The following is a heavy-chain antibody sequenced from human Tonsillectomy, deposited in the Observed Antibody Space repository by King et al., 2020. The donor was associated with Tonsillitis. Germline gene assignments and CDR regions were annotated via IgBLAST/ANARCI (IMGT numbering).Heavy chain of an antibody. CDR3: AREKPDYDSSGYYDY. V-gene: IGHV1-2*04. CDR2: INPNSGGT. J-gene: IGHJ4*02. D-gene: IGHD3-22*01. CDR1: GYTFTGYY. Sequence: VQLVESGAEVKKPGASVKVSCKASGYTFTGYYMHWVRQAPGQGLEWMGWINPNSGGTNYAQKFQGWVTMTRDTSISTAYMELSRLRSDDTAGYYCAREKPDYDSSGYYDYWGQGTLVTVSS.